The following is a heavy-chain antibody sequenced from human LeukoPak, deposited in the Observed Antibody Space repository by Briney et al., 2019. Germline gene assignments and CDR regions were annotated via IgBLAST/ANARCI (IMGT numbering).Heavy chain of an antibody. CDR1: GGSFSGYY. V-gene: IGHV4-34*01. CDR2: INHSGST. CDR3: ARGTMTTVTYYFDY. D-gene: IGHD4-17*01. J-gene: IGHJ4*02. Sequence: SETLSLTCAVYGGSFSGYYWSWIRQPPGKGLEWVGEINHSGSTNYNPSLKSRVTISVDTSKNQFSLKLSSVTAADTAVYYCARGTMTTVTYYFDYWGQGTLVTVSS.